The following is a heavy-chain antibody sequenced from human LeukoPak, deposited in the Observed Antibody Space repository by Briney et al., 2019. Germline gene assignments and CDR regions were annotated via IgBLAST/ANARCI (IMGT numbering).Heavy chain of an antibody. CDR1: GGSFSGYY. V-gene: IGHV4-34*01. CDR2: INHSGST. CDR3: ARGTMTTVTYYFDY. D-gene: IGHD4-17*01. J-gene: IGHJ4*02. Sequence: SETLSLTCAVYGGSFSGYYWSWIRQPPGKGLEWVGEINHSGSTNYNPSLKSRVTISVDTSKNQFSLKLSSVTAADTAVYYCARGTMTTVTYYFDYWGQGTLVTVSS.